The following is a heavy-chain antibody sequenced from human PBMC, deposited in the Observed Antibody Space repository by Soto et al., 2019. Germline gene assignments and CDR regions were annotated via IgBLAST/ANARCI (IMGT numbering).Heavy chain of an antibody. CDR1: GGSFSGYY. D-gene: IGHD3-10*01. V-gene: IGHV4-34*01. CDR3: ARGRVWTPYYYGSGSYRAEYFQH. J-gene: IGHJ1*01. Sequence: SETLSLTCAVYGGSFSGYYWSWIRQPPGKGLEWIGEINHSGSTNYNPSLKSRVTISVDTSKNQFSLKLSSVTAADTAVYYCARGRVWTPYYYGSGSYRAEYFQHWGQGTLVTVSS. CDR2: INHSGST.